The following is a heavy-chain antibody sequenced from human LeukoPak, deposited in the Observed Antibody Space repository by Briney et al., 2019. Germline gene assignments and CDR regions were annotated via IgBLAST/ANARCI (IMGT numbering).Heavy chain of an antibody. J-gene: IGHJ4*02. V-gene: IGHV3-48*03. CDR3: AKPHFDD. Sequence: SGGSLRLSCAASGFTFSSYEMNWVRQAPGKGLEWVSYISSRGSTIYYADSVKGRFTISRDNSKNTLYLQMNSLRAGDTAVYYCAKPHFDDWGQGTLVTVSS. CDR1: GFTFSSYE. CDR2: ISSRGSTI.